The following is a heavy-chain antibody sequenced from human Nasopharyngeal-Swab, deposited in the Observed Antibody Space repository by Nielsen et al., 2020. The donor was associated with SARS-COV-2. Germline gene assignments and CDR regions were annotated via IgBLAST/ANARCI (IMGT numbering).Heavy chain of an antibody. V-gene: IGHV3-30*18. CDR3: AKLIEEGSGSYYALYYYYGMDV. Sequence: WIRQPPGKGLEWVAVISYDRSNKYYADSVKGRFTISRDNSKNTLYLQMNSLRAEDTAVYYCAKLIEEGSGSYYALYYYYGMDVWGQGTTVTVSS. J-gene: IGHJ6*02. CDR2: ISYDRSNK. D-gene: IGHD3-10*01.